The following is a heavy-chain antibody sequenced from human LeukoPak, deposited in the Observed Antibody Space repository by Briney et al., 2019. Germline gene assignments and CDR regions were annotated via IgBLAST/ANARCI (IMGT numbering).Heavy chain of an antibody. J-gene: IGHJ4*02. V-gene: IGHV3-30*18. CDR3: AKDLDYYDSSGQSDY. Sequence: GGSLRLSCAASGFTFSSYGMHWVRQAPGKGLEGVAVISYDGSNKYYADSVKGRFTISRDNSKNTLYLQMNSLRAEDTAVYYCAKDLDYYDSSGQSDYWGQGTLVTVSS. D-gene: IGHD3-22*01. CDR2: ISYDGSNK. CDR1: GFTFSSYG.